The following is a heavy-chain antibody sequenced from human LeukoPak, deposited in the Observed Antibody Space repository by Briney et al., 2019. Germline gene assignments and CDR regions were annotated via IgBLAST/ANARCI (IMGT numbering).Heavy chain of an antibody. J-gene: IGHJ4*02. CDR2: INHSGST. CDR1: GLSVSSNY. D-gene: IGHD3-22*01. V-gene: IGHV4-34*01. CDR3: ARGRGSSGYYPFDY. Sequence: GSLRLSCAASGLSVSSNYMTWIRQPPGKGLEWIGEINHSGSTNYSPSLKSRVTISLDTSKNQFSLKLSSVTAADTAVYYCARGRGSSGYYPFDYWGQGTLVTVSS.